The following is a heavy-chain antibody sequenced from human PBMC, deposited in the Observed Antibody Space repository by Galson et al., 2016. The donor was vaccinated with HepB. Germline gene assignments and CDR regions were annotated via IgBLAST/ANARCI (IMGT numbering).Heavy chain of an antibody. V-gene: IGHV6-1*01. J-gene: IGHJ6*02. Sequence: CAISGDSVTSDNTCWNWIRQSPSRGLEWLGRTYYRSTRFNDYADSVKSRITVTSDTSRNQFSLQLDSVTPDDTATYFCTRGYMQNGMNVWGQGTTVTV. CDR3: TRGYMQNGMNV. CDR1: GDSVTSDNTC. D-gene: IGHD5-24*01. CDR2: TYYRSTRFN.